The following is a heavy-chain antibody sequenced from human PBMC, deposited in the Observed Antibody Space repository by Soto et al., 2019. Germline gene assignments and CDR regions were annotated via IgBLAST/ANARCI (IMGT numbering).Heavy chain of an antibody. V-gene: IGHV4-30-4*01. J-gene: IGHJ5*02. D-gene: IGHD6-19*01. CDR3: ARGYLIAVAGKGWFDP. Sequence: SETLSLTCSVSGGSISSGYYYWSWIRQPPGKGLEWIGNIYYSGNTYYNPSLKSRLIISIDTSKNQFSLKVGSVTAADTAVYYCARGYLIAVAGKGWFDPWGQGTLVTVSS. CDR2: IYYSGNT. CDR1: GGSISSGYYY.